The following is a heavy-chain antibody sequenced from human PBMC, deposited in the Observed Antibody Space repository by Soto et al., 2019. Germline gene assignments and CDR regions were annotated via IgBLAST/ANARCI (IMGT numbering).Heavy chain of an antibody. J-gene: IGHJ4*02. CDR2: IIPILGIA. CDR1: GGTFSSYT. V-gene: IGHV1-69*02. CDR3: VRTSLVVAAATREDY. Sequence: ASVKVSCKASGGTFSSYTISWVRQAPGQGLEWMGRIIPILGIASYAQKFQGRVTITADKSTSTACMELSSLRSEDTAVYYCVRTSLVVAAATREDYWGQGTLVTVSS. D-gene: IGHD2-15*01.